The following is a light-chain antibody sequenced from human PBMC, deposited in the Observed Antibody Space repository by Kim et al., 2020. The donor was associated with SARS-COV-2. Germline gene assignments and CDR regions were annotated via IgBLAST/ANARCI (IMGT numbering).Light chain of an antibody. J-gene: IGKJ2*03. Sequence: SLSPGERATLSGRASQSVSIYLAWYQQKPGQAPRLLIYDASNRATGIPARFSGSGSGTDFTLTISSLEPEDSAVYYCQQRTNWPPSFGQGTKLEI. V-gene: IGKV3-11*01. CDR2: DAS. CDR1: QSVSIY. CDR3: QQRTNWPPS.